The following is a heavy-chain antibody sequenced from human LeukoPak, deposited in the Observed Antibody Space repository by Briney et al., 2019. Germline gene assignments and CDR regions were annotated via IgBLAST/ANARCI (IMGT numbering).Heavy chain of an antibody. J-gene: IGHJ5*02. CDR2: IYYSGST. V-gene: IGHV4-39*07. CDR1: GGSISSSSYY. CDR3: ARDLSRSGWGRDNWFDP. Sequence: SSETLSLTCTVSGGSISSSSYYWGWIRQPPGKGLEWIGSIYYSGSTYYNPSLKSRVTISVDTSKNQFSLKLSSVTAADTAVYYCARDLSRSGWGRDNWFDPWGQGTLVTVSS. D-gene: IGHD3-10*01.